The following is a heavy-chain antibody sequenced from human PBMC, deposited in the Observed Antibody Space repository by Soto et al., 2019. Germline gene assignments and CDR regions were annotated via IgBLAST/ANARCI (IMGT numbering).Heavy chain of an antibody. J-gene: IGHJ4*02. CDR3: VRDRTTFTLFDY. Sequence: GGSLRLSCAASGFIFNTYWMHWVRHAPGKGLVWVSRISPDGTTTGYADSVRGRFTFSRDNAKNTLYLQMNSLRAEDTAVYYCVRDRTTFTLFDYWGQGALVTVSS. CDR2: ISPDGTTT. CDR1: GFIFNTYW. D-gene: IGHD1-7*01. V-gene: IGHV3-74*01.